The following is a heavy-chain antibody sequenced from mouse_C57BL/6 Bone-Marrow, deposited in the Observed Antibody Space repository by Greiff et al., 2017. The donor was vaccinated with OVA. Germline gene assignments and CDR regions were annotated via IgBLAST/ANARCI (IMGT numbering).Heavy chain of an antibody. CDR3: AREGYGRLDWYFDV. V-gene: IGHV5-4*01. J-gene: IGHJ1*03. CDR2: ISDGGSYT. Sequence: DVMLVESGGGLVKPGGSLKLSCAASGFTFSSYAMSWVRQTPEKRLEWVATISDGGSYTYYPDNVKGRFTISRDNAKKNLYLQMSHLKSEDTAMYYCAREGYGRLDWYFDVWGTGTTVTVSS. CDR1: GFTFSSYA. D-gene: IGHD1-1*01.